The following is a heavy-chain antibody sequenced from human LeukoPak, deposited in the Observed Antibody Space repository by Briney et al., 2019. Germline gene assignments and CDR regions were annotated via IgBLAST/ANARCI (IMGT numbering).Heavy chain of an antibody. V-gene: IGHV3-23*01. Sequence: GGSLRLSCAASGFTFSNYAMSWVRQAPGKGLEWVSAISGSASSTYHADSVKGRFTISRDNAKNSLFLQMNSLRAEDTAVYYCARDGVGRVPEMSAPDYWGQGTLVTVSS. J-gene: IGHJ4*02. CDR2: ISGSASST. CDR3: ARDGVGRVPEMSAPDY. CDR1: GFTFSNYA. D-gene: IGHD3-16*01.